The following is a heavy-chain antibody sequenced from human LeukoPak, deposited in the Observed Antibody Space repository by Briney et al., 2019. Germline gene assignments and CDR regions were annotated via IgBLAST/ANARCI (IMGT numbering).Heavy chain of an antibody. J-gene: IGHJ6*02. CDR2: ISSSSGYI. CDR1: GFTFSSYS. D-gene: IGHD3-3*01. V-gene: IGHV3-21*01. CDR3: ARDWNPYDFWSGFAREMDV. Sequence: GGSLRLSCAASGFTFSSYSMNWVRQAPGKGLEWVSSISSSSGYIYYADSVKGRFTISRDNAKNSLYLQMNSLRAEDTAVYYCARDWNPYDFWSGFAREMDVWGQGTTVTVSS.